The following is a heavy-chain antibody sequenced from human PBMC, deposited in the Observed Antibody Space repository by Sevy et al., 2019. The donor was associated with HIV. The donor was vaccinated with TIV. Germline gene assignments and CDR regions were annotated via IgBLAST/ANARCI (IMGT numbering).Heavy chain of an antibody. CDR3: ARGANYYDSSGSQPNFDY. Sequence: GGSLRLSCATSGFTFSSYGMHWVHQAPGKGLEWVALIWYDGSSKYYADSVKGRFTLSRDNSKNTLYLQMNSLRAEDTAVYYCARGANYYDSSGSQPNFDYWGQGTLVTVSS. D-gene: IGHD3-22*01. CDR2: IWYDGSSK. J-gene: IGHJ4*02. CDR1: GFTFSSYG. V-gene: IGHV3-33*01.